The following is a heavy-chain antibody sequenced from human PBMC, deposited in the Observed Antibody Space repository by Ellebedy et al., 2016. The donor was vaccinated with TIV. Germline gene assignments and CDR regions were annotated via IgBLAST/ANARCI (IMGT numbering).Heavy chain of an antibody. CDR1: GGSFSGYY. CDR3: ARGMVRGVIGYYYYYGMDV. CDR2: INHSGST. D-gene: IGHD3-10*01. J-gene: IGHJ6*02. Sequence: MPSETLSLTCAVYGGSFSGYYWSWIRQPPGKGLEWIGEINHSGSTNYNPSLKSRVTISVDTSKNQFSLKLSSVTAADTAVYYCARGMVRGVIGYYYYYGMDVWGQGTTVTVSS. V-gene: IGHV4-34*01.